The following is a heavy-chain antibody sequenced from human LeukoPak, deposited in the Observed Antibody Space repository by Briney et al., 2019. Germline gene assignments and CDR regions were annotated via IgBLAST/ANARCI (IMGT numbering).Heavy chain of an antibody. CDR3: ALTPFDYYYYGMEL. CDR1: GFTVSSNY. Sequence: GGSLRLSCAASGFTVSSNYMSWVRQAPGKGLEWVSVIYSGGSTYYADSVKGRFSISRDNSKNTLYLQMNSLRAEDTAVYYRALTPFDYYYYGMELWGQGTTVTVSS. J-gene: IGHJ6*02. D-gene: IGHD3-3*01. CDR2: IYSGGST. V-gene: IGHV3-66*01.